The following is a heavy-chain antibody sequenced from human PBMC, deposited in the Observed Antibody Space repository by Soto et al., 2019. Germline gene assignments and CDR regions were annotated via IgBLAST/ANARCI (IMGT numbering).Heavy chain of an antibody. CDR3: ATSPRPDIVVVPAALWFDY. D-gene: IGHD2-2*01. Sequence: QVQLQQWGAGLLKPSETLSLTCAVYGGSFSGYYWSWIRQPPGKGLEWIGEINHSGSTNYNPSLKSRVTISVDTSKIQFSLKLSSVTAADTAVYYCATSPRPDIVVVPAALWFDYWGQGTLVAVSS. CDR1: GGSFSGYY. J-gene: IGHJ4*02. CDR2: INHSGST. V-gene: IGHV4-34*01.